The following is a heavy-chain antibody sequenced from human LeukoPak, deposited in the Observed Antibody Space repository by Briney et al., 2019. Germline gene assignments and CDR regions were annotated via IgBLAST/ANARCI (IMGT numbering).Heavy chain of an antibody. CDR3: ARERIAAAGTRVDP. J-gene: IGHJ5*02. CDR1: GFTFSSYG. CDR2: IWYDGSNK. D-gene: IGHD6-25*01. V-gene: IGHV3-33*01. Sequence: GGSLRLFCAASGFTFSSYGMHWVRQAPGKGLEWVAVIWYDGSNKYYADSVKGRFTISGDNSKNTLYLRMNSLRAEDTAVYYCARERIAAAGTRVDPWGQGTLVTVSS.